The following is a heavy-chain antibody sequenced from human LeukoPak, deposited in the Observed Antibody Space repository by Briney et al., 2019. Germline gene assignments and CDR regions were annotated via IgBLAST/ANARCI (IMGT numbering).Heavy chain of an antibody. V-gene: IGHV4-59*11. CDR1: GGSISSHY. J-gene: IGHJ6*02. CDR3: ARAGYYYGMDV. Sequence: SETLSLTCTVSGGSISSHYWSWIRQPPGKGLEWIGYIYYSGSTNYNPSLKSRVTISVDTSKNQFSLKLSSVTAADTAVYYCARAGYYYGMDVWGQGTTVTVSS. CDR2: IYYSGST.